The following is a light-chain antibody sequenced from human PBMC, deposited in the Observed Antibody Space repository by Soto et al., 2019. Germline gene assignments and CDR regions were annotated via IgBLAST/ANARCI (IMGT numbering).Light chain of an antibody. CDR1: QSVGSD. CDR3: QQYNSWPLT. J-gene: IGKJ4*01. Sequence: EIVVTQSPATLSVSPGERATLSCRASQSVGSDLAWYQQKPGQAPRLVIYDILTRATGVPTRISGSGSGTEFTLTISSLQSEDFAVYYCQQYNSWPLTFGGGTKVDIK. V-gene: IGKV3D-15*01. CDR2: DIL.